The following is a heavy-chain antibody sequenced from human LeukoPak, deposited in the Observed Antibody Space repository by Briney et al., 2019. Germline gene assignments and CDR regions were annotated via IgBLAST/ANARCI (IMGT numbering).Heavy chain of an antibody. J-gene: IGHJ4*01. V-gene: IGHV4-59*11. Sequence: SETLSLTCTVSGGSISSHYWSWIRQPPGKGLEWIGYIYYSGSTNYNPSLKSRVTISVDTSKNQFSLKLSSVTAEDTAVYYCARDHNYAFDNWGHGTLVSVAS. CDR3: ARDHNYAFDN. D-gene: IGHD1-1*01. CDR2: IYYSGST. CDR1: GGSISSHY.